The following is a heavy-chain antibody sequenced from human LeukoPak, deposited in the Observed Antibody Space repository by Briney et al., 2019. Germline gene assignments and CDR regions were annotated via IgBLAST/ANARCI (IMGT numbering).Heavy chain of an antibody. Sequence: ASVKVSCKASGYTFTGYYMHWVRQAPGPGLEWMGWINPNSGGTNYAQKFQGRVTMTRDTSISTAYMELSRLRSDDTAVYYCARRIAVAGLTNWFDPWGQGTLVTVSS. V-gene: IGHV1-2*02. CDR2: INPNSGGT. CDR3: ARRIAVAGLTNWFDP. CDR1: GYTFTGYY. J-gene: IGHJ5*02. D-gene: IGHD6-19*01.